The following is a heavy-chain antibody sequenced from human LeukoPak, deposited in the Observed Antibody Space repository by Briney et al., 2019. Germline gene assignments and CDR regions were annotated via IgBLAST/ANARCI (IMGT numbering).Heavy chain of an antibody. CDR3: ANLPRGAY. Sequence: GGSLRLSCAASGFTVSSDYMTWVRQAPGKGLEWVSIIYSSGSTYYADSLKGRFTMSRDNSKNIVYLQINSLRADDTAVYYCANLPRGAYWGQGTLVTVSS. J-gene: IGHJ4*02. CDR1: GFTVSSDY. CDR2: IYSSGST. V-gene: IGHV3-53*01. D-gene: IGHD3-10*01.